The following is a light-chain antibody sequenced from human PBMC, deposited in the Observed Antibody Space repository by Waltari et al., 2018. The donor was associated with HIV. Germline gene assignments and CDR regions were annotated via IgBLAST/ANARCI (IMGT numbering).Light chain of an antibody. CDR1: SRDVGSYNL. CDR2: EVS. V-gene: IGLV2-23*02. Sequence: QSALTQPASVSGSPGQSITISCTGTSRDVGSYNLFSWYQQHPGKAPKLMIYEVSKRPSGVSNRFSGSKSGNTASLTISGLQAEDEADYYCCSYAGSSTLGVFGGGTKLTVL. CDR3: CSYAGSSTLGV. J-gene: IGLJ3*02.